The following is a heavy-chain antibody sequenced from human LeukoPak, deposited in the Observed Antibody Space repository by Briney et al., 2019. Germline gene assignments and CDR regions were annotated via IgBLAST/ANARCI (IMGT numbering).Heavy chain of an antibody. V-gene: IGHV3-43D*04. Sequence: GGSLRLSCAASGFTFDDYAMHWVRQTPGKGLEWVSLISRDGYSTYYADSVKGRFTISRDNSKNSLYLQMNSLRAEDTALYYCAKVFYGSGSYGTNYYGMDVWGKGTTVTVSS. CDR1: GFTFDDYA. CDR3: AKVFYGSGSYGTNYYGMDV. D-gene: IGHD3-10*01. J-gene: IGHJ6*04. CDR2: ISRDGYST.